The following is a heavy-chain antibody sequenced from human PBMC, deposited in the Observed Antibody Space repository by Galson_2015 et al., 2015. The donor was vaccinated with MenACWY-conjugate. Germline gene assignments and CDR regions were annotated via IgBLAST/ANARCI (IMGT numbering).Heavy chain of an antibody. CDR1: GDSVSSNSAT. J-gene: IGHJ5*02. D-gene: IGHD2-8*01. CDR2: TYYRSKWYK. CDR3: ARGPDTLNP. Sequence: CAISGDSVSSNSATWNWIRQSPSRGLEWLGRTYYRSKWYKVYAVSVKSRITINPDTSKNQISLQLNSVTPEDTAVYYRARGPDTLNPWGQGTRVTVSS. V-gene: IGHV6-1*01.